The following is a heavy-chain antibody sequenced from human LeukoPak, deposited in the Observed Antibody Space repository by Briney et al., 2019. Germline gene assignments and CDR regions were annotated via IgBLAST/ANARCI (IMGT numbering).Heavy chain of an antibody. Sequence: SETLSLTCAVYGGSFSGYYWSWIRQPPGKGLEWIGEINHSGSTNYNPSLKSRVTISVDTSKNQFSLKLSSVTAADTAVYYCALIVVVPAAILDYWGQGTLVTVSS. D-gene: IGHD2-2*01. CDR1: GGSFSGYY. CDR3: ALIVVVPAAILDY. CDR2: INHSGST. J-gene: IGHJ4*02. V-gene: IGHV4-34*01.